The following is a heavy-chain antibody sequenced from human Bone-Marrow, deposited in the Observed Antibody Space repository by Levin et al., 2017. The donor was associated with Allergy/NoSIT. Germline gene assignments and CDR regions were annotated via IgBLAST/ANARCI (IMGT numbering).Heavy chain of an antibody. CDR1: GFSFIRFS. J-gene: IGHJ4*02. CDR3: ARVREGGGSFPLAY. V-gene: IGHV3-48*01. Sequence: GGSLRLSCAASGFSFIRFSMNWVRQAPGKGLEWVSYISSSGYNIYYADSVKGRFTISRDDAKNSLYLQMNSLRAEDTAVYYCARVREGGGSFPLAYWGQGTRVTVSS. D-gene: IGHD1-26*01. CDR2: ISSSGYNI.